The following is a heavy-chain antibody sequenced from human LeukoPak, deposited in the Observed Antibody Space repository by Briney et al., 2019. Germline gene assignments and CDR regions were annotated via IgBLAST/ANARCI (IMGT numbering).Heavy chain of an antibody. CDR3: AKPPPDSSTWLFDY. J-gene: IGHJ4*02. D-gene: IGHD6-13*01. CDR2: ISGNGGST. Sequence: GGSLRLSCAASGFTFSSYAMSWVRQAPGKGLEWVSTISGNGGSTYYADSVKGRFTISRDNSKNTLYLQMNSLRAEDTAVYYCAKPPPDSSTWLFDYWGQGTLVTVSS. CDR1: GFTFSSYA. V-gene: IGHV3-23*01.